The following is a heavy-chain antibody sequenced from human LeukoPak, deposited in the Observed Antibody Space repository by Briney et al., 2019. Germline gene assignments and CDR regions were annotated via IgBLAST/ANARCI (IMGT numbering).Heavy chain of an antibody. J-gene: IGHJ4*02. V-gene: IGHV4-34*01. CDR1: GGSFSGYY. CDR3: ARRFAFEEDIVVVPAAMPFDY. D-gene: IGHD2-2*01. Sequence: SETLSLTCAVYGGSFSGYYWSWTRQPPGKGLEWIGEINHSGSTNYNPSLKSRVTISVDTSKNQFSLKLSSVTAADTAVYYCARRFAFEEDIVVVPAAMPFDYWGQGTLVTVSS. CDR2: INHSGST.